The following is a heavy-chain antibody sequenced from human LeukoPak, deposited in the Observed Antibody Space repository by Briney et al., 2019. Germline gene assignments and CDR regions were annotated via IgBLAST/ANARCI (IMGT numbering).Heavy chain of an antibody. CDR1: GFTFSDYY. V-gene: IGHV3-11*01. CDR3: ARSHYDLNY. D-gene: IGHD3-3*01. Sequence: GGSLRLSCVVSGFTFSDYYMSWIRQAPGKGLEWVSYISTSGTTIYYADSVKGRFTISRDNAKNSLYLQMNSLRAEDTAAYYCARSHYDLNYWGQGTLVTVSS. J-gene: IGHJ4*02. CDR2: ISTSGTTI.